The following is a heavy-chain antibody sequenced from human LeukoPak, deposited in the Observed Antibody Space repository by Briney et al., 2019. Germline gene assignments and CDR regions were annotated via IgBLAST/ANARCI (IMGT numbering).Heavy chain of an antibody. V-gene: IGHV3-11*03. CDR1: GFSFSEYY. D-gene: IGHD1-26*01. Sequence: GSLRLSCAASGFSFSEYYMSWIRQAPGKGLEWVSCISSGSSYTNYTDSLKGRFTISRDNAKRSLYLQMNSLTAEDTAVYYCARSGGTHGWFDPWGQGTLVTVSS. J-gene: IGHJ5*02. CDR2: ISSGSSYT. CDR3: ARSGGTHGWFDP.